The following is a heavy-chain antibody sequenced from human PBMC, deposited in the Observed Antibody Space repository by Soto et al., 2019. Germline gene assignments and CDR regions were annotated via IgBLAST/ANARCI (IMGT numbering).Heavy chain of an antibody. V-gene: IGHV4-4*02. J-gene: IGHJ4*02. CDR1: GGSSSGTKG. CDR3: ATLGQRYDFDY. CDR2: IYERGNT. Sequence: QVQLQEPGPGLVKPSETLSLTCAFPGGSSSGTKGWSWVRQPPARGLEGIGVIYERGNTDYNPSLKSRVTISVDKSKIQSSLKSDSVAAADTAVYFCATLGQRYDFDYWGQGILVTVSA. D-gene: IGHD1-1*01.